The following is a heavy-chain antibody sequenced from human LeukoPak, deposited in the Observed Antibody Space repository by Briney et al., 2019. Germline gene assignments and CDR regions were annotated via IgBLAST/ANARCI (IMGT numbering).Heavy chain of an antibody. D-gene: IGHD3-10*01. CDR1: GYTFTSYD. V-gene: IGHV1-8*03. J-gene: IGHJ4*02. CDR2: MNPNSGNT. Sequence: ASVKVSCKASGYTFTSYDINWARQATGQGLEWMGWMNPNSGNTGYAQKFQGRVTITRNTSISTAYMELSSLRSEDTAVYYCARGHRRYYYGSGSPLSDYWGQGTLVTVSS. CDR3: ARGHRRYYYGSGSPLSDY.